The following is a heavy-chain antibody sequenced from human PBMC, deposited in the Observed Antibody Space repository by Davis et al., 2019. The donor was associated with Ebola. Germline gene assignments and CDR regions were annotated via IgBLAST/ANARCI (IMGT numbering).Heavy chain of an antibody. CDR1: GFTFSSYV. CDR3: AREMRGLGALDL. Sequence: PGGSLRLSCAASGFTFSSYVMGWVRQAPGEGLEWVSGVNERGDYTEYADSVKGRFTISRDNSKNMLFLQMNSLRVEDTAVYYCAREMRGLGALDLWGQGTMVAVSS. J-gene: IGHJ3*01. V-gene: IGHV3-23*01. D-gene: IGHD3-16*01. CDR2: VNERGDYT.